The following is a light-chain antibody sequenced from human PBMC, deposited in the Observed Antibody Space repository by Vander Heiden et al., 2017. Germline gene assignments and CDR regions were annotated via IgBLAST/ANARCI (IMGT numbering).Light chain of an antibody. CDR3: RQTTDFPLT. CDR2: KIS. CDR1: QSLVDSDGNTY. J-gene: IGKJ4*01. V-gene: IGKV2-24*01. Sequence: DTGLTQTPLSSPVTLGQPASISCRSSQSLVDSDGNTYLSWLQQRPGQPPRLLIYKISRRCSGVPDRFSGSGAGTDFTLEISRVEAEDVAGYYCRQTTDFPLTFGGGTRVETK.